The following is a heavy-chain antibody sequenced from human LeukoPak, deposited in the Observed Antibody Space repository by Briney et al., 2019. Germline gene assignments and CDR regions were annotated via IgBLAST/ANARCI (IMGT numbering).Heavy chain of an antibody. CDR2: INHSGST. D-gene: IGHD6-6*01. CDR3: ARRRYSSSSPVLGY. J-gene: IGHJ4*02. V-gene: IGHV4-34*01. Sequence: PSETLSLTCAVYGVSFSGYYWSWIRQPPGKGLEWIGEINHSGSTNYNPSLKSRVTISVDTSKNQFSLKLSSVTAADTAVYYCARRRYSSSSPVLGYWGQGTLVTASS. CDR1: GVSFSGYY.